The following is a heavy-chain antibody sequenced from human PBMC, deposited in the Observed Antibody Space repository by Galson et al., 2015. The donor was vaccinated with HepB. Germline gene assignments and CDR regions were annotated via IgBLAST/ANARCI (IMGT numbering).Heavy chain of an antibody. D-gene: IGHD2-2*01. Sequence: ETLSLTCTVSGGSISSSSYYWGWIRQPPGKGLEWIGSIYYSGSTYYNPSLKSRVTISVDTSKNQFSLKLSSVTAADTAVYYCARDPMWGPAAMQLNAFDIWGQGTMVTVSS. CDR3: ARDPMWGPAAMQLNAFDI. CDR1: GGSISSSSYY. J-gene: IGHJ3*02. V-gene: IGHV4-39*07. CDR2: IYYSGST.